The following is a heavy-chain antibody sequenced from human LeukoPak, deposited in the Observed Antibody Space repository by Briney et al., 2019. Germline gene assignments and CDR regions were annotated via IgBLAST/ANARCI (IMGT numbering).Heavy chain of an antibody. CDR3: ARGHGGNYFDS. CDR2: ISSSTNYI. Sequence: GGSLRLSCAASGFTFTSYNMNWDRQAPGKGLEWVSLISSSTNYIYYADSVQGRFTISRDNAKNSPYLQMNSLRDEDTAVYYCARGHGGNYFDSWGQGTLVTVSS. D-gene: IGHD4-23*01. CDR1: GFTFTSYN. J-gene: IGHJ4*02. V-gene: IGHV3-21*01.